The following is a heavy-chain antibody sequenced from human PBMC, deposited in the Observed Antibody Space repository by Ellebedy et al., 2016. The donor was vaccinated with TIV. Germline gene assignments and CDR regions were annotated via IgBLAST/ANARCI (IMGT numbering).Heavy chain of an antibody. CDR3: ARDITMVRGSEADY. Sequence: ASVKVSCXASGYTFTGYYMHWVRQAPGQGLEWMGWINPNSGGTNYAQKFQGRVTMTRDTSTSTVYMELSSLRSEDTAVYYCARDITMVRGSEADYWGQGTLVTVSS. J-gene: IGHJ4*02. CDR2: INPNSGGT. CDR1: GYTFTGYY. V-gene: IGHV1-2*02. D-gene: IGHD3-10*01.